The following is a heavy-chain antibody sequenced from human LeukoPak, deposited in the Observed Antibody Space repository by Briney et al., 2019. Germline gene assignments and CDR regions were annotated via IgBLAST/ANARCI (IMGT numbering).Heavy chain of an antibody. J-gene: IGHJ5*02. CDR3: ARYSVLRFLEWLGFDP. V-gene: IGHV4-34*01. Sequence: ASETLSLTCAVYGGSFSGYYWSWIRQPPGKGLEWIGEINHSGSTNYNPSLKSRVTISVDTSKNQFSLKLSPVTAADTAVYYCARYSVLRFLEWLGFDPWGQGTLVTVSS. D-gene: IGHD3-3*01. CDR2: INHSGST. CDR1: GGSFSGYY.